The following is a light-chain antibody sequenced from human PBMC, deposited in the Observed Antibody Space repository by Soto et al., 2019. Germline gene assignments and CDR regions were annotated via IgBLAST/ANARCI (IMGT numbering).Light chain of an antibody. V-gene: IGLV2-23*01. CDR2: EGS. Sequence: QSALTQPASVSGSPGQSITISCTGTSSDVGSYNLVSWYQQHPGKAPKLMIYEGSKRPSGVSNRFSGSKSGNTASLTISGLQAEDEADYYCCSYAGSPPRSVFGTGTKVTVL. CDR1: SSDVGSYNL. CDR3: CSYAGSPPRSV. J-gene: IGLJ1*01.